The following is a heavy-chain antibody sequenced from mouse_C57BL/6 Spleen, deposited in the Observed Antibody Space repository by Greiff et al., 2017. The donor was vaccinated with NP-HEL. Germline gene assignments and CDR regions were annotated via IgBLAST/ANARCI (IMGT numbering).Heavy chain of an antibody. CDR2: INPSNGGT. CDR1: GYTFTSYW. V-gene: IGHV1-53*01. D-gene: IGHD2-3*01. J-gene: IGHJ1*03. CDR3: ARWGDGYYDWYFDV. Sequence: QVQLKQPGTELVKPGASVKLSCKASGYTFTSYWMHWVKQRPGQGLEWIGNINPSNGGTNYNEKFKSKATLTVDKSSSTAYMQLSSLTSEDSAVYYCARWGDGYYDWYFDVWGTGTTVTVSS.